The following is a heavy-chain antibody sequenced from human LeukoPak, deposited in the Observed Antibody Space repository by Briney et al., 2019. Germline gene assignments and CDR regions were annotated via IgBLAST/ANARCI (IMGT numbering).Heavy chain of an antibody. J-gene: IGHJ5*02. V-gene: IGHV4-61*01. CDR1: GGSVSSGSYY. Sequence: PSETLSLTCTVSGGSVSSGSYYWSWIRQPPGKGLEWIGYIYYSGSTNYNPSLKSRVTISVDTSKNQFSLKLSSVTAADTAVYYCARGMVQGGRPPGRFDPWGQGTLVTVSS. CDR2: IYYSGST. D-gene: IGHD3-10*01. CDR3: ARGMVQGGRPPGRFDP.